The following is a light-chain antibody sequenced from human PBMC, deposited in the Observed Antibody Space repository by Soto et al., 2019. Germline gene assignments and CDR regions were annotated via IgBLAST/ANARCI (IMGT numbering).Light chain of an antibody. Sequence: VLTQPASVSGSPGHSITISCTGTSSDVGGYNYVSWYQHHPGKAPKLMIYDVSNRPSGVSNRFSGSKSGNTASLTISGLQPEDEADYYCSSYTTSNTRQIVFGTGTKVTVL. CDR1: SSDVGGYNY. V-gene: IGLV2-14*03. CDR3: SSYTTSNTRQIV. CDR2: DVS. J-gene: IGLJ1*01.